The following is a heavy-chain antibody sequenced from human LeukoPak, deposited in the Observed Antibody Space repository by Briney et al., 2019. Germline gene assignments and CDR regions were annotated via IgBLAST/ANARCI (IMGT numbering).Heavy chain of an antibody. Sequence: GGSLRLSCAASGFTFSSYAMHWVRQAPGKGLEWVAVISYDGSNKYYADSAKGRFTISRDNSKNTLYLQMNSLRAEDTAVYYCARDDAQQQLSYWGQGTLVTVSS. V-gene: IGHV3-30-3*01. J-gene: IGHJ4*02. CDR1: GFTFSSYA. D-gene: IGHD6-13*01. CDR3: ARDDAQQQLSY. CDR2: ISYDGSNK.